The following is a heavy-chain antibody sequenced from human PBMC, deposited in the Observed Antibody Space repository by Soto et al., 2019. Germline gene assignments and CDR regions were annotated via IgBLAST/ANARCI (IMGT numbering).Heavy chain of an antibody. V-gene: IGHV4-31*03. D-gene: IGHD5-18*01. CDR2: IYYSGTT. Sequence: QVQLQESGPGLVKPSQTLSLTCTVSGGSVNTGDYYWSWIRQHPGKGLEWIGCIYYSGTTYYNPSLKRRVTISLDTSTNPFSLKLTSVTAADTAMYYCARDFRDAAVDYWGQGTLVTVSS. J-gene: IGHJ4*02. CDR3: ARDFRDAAVDY. CDR1: GGSVNTGDYY.